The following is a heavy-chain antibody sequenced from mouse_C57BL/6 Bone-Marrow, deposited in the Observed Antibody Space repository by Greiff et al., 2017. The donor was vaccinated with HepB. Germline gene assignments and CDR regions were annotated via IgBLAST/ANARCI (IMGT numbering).Heavy chain of an antibody. CDR3: ARGRYDYAFDY. V-gene: IGHV3-6*01. CDR2: ISYDGSN. Sequence: EVKLVESGPGLVKPSQSLSLTCSVTGYSITSGYYWNWIRQFPGNKLEWMGYISYDGSNNYNPSLKNRISITRDTSKNQFFLKLNSVTTEDTATYYCARGRYDYAFDYWGQGTTLTVSS. J-gene: IGHJ2*01. D-gene: IGHD2-4*01. CDR1: GYSITSGYY.